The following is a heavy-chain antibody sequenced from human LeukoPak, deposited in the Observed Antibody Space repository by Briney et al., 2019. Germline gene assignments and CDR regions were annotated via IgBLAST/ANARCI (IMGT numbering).Heavy chain of an antibody. V-gene: IGHV3-48*03. CDR2: ISSSGSTI. Sequence: AGSLRLSCAASGFTFSSYEMNWVRQAPGKGLEWVSYISSSGSTIYYADSVKGRFAISRDNAKNSLYLQMNSLRAEDTAVYYCAELGITMIGGVWGKGTTVTISS. CDR3: AELGITMIGGV. J-gene: IGHJ6*04. D-gene: IGHD3-10*02. CDR1: GFTFSSYE.